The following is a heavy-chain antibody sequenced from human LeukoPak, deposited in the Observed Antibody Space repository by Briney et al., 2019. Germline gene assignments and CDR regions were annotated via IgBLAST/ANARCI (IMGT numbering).Heavy chain of an antibody. Sequence: PSETLSLTCGVYGGSFSGYYWSWIRQPPGKGLAWIGSISYTGVTYYNPSLKSRVTISVDTSKNQFSLKLSSVTAADTAVYFCARVKAVVTPWVFDYWGQGSLVTVSS. CDR3: ARVKAVVTPWVFDY. CDR2: ISYTGVT. J-gene: IGHJ4*02. CDR1: GGSFSGYY. V-gene: IGHV4-34*01. D-gene: IGHD4-23*01.